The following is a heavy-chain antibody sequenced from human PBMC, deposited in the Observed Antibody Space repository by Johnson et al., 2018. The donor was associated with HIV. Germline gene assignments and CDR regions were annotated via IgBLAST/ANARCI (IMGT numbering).Heavy chain of an antibody. CDR1: GFTFSSYG. J-gene: IGHJ3*02. D-gene: IGHD3-9*01. CDR3: ATDILFATARSDHDAFDT. Sequence: QVQLVESGGGVVQPGRSLRLSCAASGFTFSSYGMHWVRQAPGKGLVWVSIIYSGGSTYYADSVRGRFTISRDNAKNSLYLQMNSLRPEDTAVYYCATDILFATARSDHDAFDTWGQGTMVTVSS. CDR2: IYSGGST. V-gene: IGHV3-NL1*01.